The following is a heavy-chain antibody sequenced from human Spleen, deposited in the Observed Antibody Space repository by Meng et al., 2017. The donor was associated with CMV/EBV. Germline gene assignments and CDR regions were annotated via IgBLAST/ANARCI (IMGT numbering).Heavy chain of an antibody. Sequence: SETLSLSCTVSGGSISSYYWSWIRQPPGKGLEWIGYIYYSGSTNYNPSLKSRVTISVDTSKNQFSLKLSSVTAADTAVYYCARDRILVGYGMDVWGQGTTVTVSS. CDR1: GGSISSYY. V-gene: IGHV4-59*01. CDR2: IYYSGST. CDR3: ARDRILVGYGMDV. D-gene: IGHD2-8*02. J-gene: IGHJ6*02.